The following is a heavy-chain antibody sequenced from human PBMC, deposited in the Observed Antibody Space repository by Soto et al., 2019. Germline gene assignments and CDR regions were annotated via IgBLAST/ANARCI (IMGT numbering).Heavy chain of an antibody. CDR1: VGSISTGGYY. Sequence: PSETLSVTCTVSVGSISTGGYYWSWIRQYPGKGLEWLGYIDGSGYTFYNPSLQSRLTLSMDTSKNQFSLKLSSATAADTAVYFCARKQAGFFYGIDYWGQGTMATVSS. D-gene: IGHD3-3*01. CDR2: IDGSGYT. CDR3: ARKQAGFFYGIDY. V-gene: IGHV4-31*03. J-gene: IGHJ4*02.